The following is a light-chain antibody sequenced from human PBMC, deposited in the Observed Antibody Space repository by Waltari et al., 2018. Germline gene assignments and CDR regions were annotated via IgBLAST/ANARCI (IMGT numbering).Light chain of an antibody. J-gene: IGKJ2*01. CDR2: GAS. V-gene: IGKV3-15*01. CDR1: QSITRN. Sequence: EIWMTQSPPTLSVSPGERATLSCRASQSITRNLAWYQQKPGQAPRLLIYGASTRATGIPARFSGSGSGTEFTLTISSLQSEDFAVYYCQQYNNWRTFGQGTKLEIK. CDR3: QQYNNWRT.